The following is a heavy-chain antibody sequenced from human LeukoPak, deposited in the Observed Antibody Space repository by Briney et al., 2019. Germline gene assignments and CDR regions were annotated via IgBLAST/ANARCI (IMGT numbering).Heavy chain of an antibody. D-gene: IGHD5-18*01. J-gene: IGHJ4*02. CDR1: GYTFTGYY. CDR3: ARGAQLWSQGFDY. CDR2: INPNSGGT. Sequence: ASVKVSCKASGYTFTGYYMHRVRQAPGQGLEWMGWINPNSGGTNYAQKFQGRVTMTRDTSISTAHMELSRLRSDDTAVYYCARGAQLWSQGFDYWGQGTLVTVSS. V-gene: IGHV1-2*02.